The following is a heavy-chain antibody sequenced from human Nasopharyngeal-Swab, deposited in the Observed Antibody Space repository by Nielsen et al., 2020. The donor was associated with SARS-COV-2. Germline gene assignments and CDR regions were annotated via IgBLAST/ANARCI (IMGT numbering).Heavy chain of an antibody. J-gene: IGHJ4*02. CDR2: FISSGSYI. V-gene: IGHV3-21*01. CDR1: GFTFNSYT. D-gene: IGHD5-18*01. Sequence: ESLKIPCAASGFTFNSYTMTWVRQAPGKGLEWVSSFISSGSYIYYADSVKGRFTISRDNAKKSVFLQMTSLRVEDTAVYYCTRDRIVDTAMVWTLSGFDHWGQGTQVTVTS. CDR3: TRDRIVDTAMVWTLSGFDH.